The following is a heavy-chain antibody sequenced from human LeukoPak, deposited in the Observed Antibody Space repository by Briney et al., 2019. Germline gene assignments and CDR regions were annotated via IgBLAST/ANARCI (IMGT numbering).Heavy chain of an antibody. D-gene: IGHD3-22*01. J-gene: IGHJ1*01. V-gene: IGHV4-39*01. Sequence: SEPLSLTCTVSGGSISSSSYYWGWIRQPPGKGLEWIGSIYYSGSTYYNPSLKSRVTISVDTSKNQFSLKLSSVTAADTAVYYCARLITRYYDSSGKSVWYFQHWGQGTLVTVSS. CDR1: GGSISSSSYY. CDR3: ARLITRYYDSSGKSVWYFQH. CDR2: IYYSGST.